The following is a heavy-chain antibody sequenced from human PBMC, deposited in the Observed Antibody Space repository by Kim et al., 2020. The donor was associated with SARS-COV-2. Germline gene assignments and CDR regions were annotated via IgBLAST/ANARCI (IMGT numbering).Heavy chain of an antibody. V-gene: IGHV4-61*01. Sequence: SETLSLTCTVSGGSVSSGSYYWSWIRQPPGKGLEWIGYIYYSGSTNYNPSLKSRVTISVDTSKNQFSLKLSSVTAADTAVYYCASGRDYVWGSYRSRHFDYWGQGTLVTVSS. CDR3: ASGRDYVWGSYRSRHFDY. CDR2: IYYSGST. D-gene: IGHD3-16*02. CDR1: GGSVSSGSYY. J-gene: IGHJ4*02.